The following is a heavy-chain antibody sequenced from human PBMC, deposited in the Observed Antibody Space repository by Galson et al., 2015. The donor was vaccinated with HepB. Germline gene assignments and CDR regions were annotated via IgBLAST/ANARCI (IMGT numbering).Heavy chain of an antibody. CDR1: GGTFSSYA. D-gene: IGHD4-17*01. V-gene: IGHV1-69*13. Sequence: SVKVSCKASGGTFSSYAISWVRQAPGQGLEWMGGIIPIFGTANYAQKFQGRVTITADESTSTAYMELSSLRSEDTAVYYCARDYPPVQLRPGGDYGYYYGMDVWGQGTTVTVSS. J-gene: IGHJ6*02. CDR3: ARDYPPVQLRPGGDYGYYYGMDV. CDR2: IIPIFGTA.